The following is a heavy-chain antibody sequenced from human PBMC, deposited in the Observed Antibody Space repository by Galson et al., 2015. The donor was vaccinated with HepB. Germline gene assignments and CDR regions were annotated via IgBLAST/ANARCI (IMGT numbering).Heavy chain of an antibody. D-gene: IGHD3-22*01. CDR3: ARDGSFDGSGHGRVDGYFDL. Sequence: SLRLSCAASGFTFSNSGMHWVRQAPGKGLDWVGVIWHDGSHEDYADSVKGRFTISRDNSKNTVYLQMNSLRADDTAVYYCARDGSFDGSGHGRVDGYFDLWGRGSLVTVSS. CDR2: IWHDGSHE. CDR1: GFTFSNSG. J-gene: IGHJ2*01. V-gene: IGHV3-33*01.